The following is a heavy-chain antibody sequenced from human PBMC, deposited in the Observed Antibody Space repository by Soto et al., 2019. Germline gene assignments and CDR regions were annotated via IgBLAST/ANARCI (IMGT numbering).Heavy chain of an antibody. Sequence: SETLSLTCTVSGGSISSGGYYWSWIRQHPGKGLEWIGYIYYSGSTYYNPSLKSRVTISVDKSKNQFSLKLSSVTAVDTAVYYCARREYYYYGLDVWGQGTTVTVSS. J-gene: IGHJ6*02. V-gene: IGHV4-31*03. CDR1: GGSISSGGYY. CDR3: ARREYYYYGLDV. CDR2: IYYSGST.